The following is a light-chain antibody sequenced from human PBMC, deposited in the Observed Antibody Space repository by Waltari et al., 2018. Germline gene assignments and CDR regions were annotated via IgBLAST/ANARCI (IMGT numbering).Light chain of an antibody. CDR2: YVS. CDR3: QKYVSSPLT. V-gene: IGKV1-33*01. Sequence: DIQMTQSPSSMSASVGDRVTITCQASHQVVDYLNWYQQKPGKAPKLLIYYVSNVQSRGPSSFSGAGSGTKFTFTISALQADDSRTYLWQKYVSSPLTCGGRTKVEIK. CDR1: HQVVDY. J-gene: IGKJ4*01.